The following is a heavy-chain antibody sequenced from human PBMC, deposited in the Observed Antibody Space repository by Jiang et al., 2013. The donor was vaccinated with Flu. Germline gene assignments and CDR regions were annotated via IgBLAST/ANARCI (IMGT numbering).Heavy chain of an antibody. CDR2: INAGNGIT. CDR3: AREKTSRAYGSGTYIYYGMDV. CDR1: GYSFSTYT. Sequence: GAEVKKPGASVKLSCKASGYSFSTYTMHWVRQAPGQRLEWMGWINAGNGITIYSQKFQGRVTITRDTPATTAYMELSSLRSEDTAVYYCAREKTSRAYGSGTYIYYGMDVWGQGTTVTVSS. D-gene: IGHD3-10*01. V-gene: IGHV1-3*01. J-gene: IGHJ6*02.